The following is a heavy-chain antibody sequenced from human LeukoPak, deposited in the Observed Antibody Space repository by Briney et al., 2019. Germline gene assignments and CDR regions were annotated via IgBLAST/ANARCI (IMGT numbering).Heavy chain of an antibody. V-gene: IGHV4-31*03. Sequence: SETLSLTCTVSGGSISSSGGYYWSWIRQHPGKGLEWIGYIYYSGSTYYNPSLKSRVTISIDTSKNQFSLKLSSVTAADTAVYYCASREDWFDPWGQGTLVTVSS. D-gene: IGHD2-15*01. CDR3: ASREDWFDP. CDR1: GGSISSSGGYY. CDR2: IYYSGST. J-gene: IGHJ5*02.